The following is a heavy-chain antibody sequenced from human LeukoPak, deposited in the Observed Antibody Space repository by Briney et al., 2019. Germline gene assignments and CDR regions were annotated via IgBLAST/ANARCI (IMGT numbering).Heavy chain of an antibody. J-gene: IGHJ4*02. CDR2: IYYSGST. Sequence: SETLSLTCTVSGGSISGYYWSWIRQPPGEGLEWIGYIYYSGSTNYNPSLKSRVTISVDTSKNQFSLKLSSVTAADTAVYYCARDSYGYLWGQGTLVTVSS. CDR3: ARDSYGYL. V-gene: IGHV4-59*01. D-gene: IGHD5-18*01. CDR1: GGSISGYY.